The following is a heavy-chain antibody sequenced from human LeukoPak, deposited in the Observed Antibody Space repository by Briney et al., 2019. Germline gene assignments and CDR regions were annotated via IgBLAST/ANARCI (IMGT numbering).Heavy chain of an antibody. J-gene: IGHJ4*02. CDR1: GGTFSSYA. CDR2: ISAYNGNT. V-gene: IGHV1-18*01. Sequence: GASVKVSCKASGGTFSSYAISWVRQAPGQGLEWTGWISAYNGNTNYAQKFQGRVTMTTDTSTSTAYMELRSLRSDDTAVYYCARERGYSGYDDFDYWGQGTLVTVSS. D-gene: IGHD5-12*01. CDR3: ARERGYSGYDDFDY.